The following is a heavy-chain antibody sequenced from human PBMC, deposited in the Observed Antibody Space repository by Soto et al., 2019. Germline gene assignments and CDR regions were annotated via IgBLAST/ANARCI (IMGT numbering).Heavy chain of an antibody. D-gene: IGHD6-19*01. CDR2: IYYSGST. V-gene: IGHV4-59*08. J-gene: IGHJ4*02. Sequence: SETLSLTCTVSGGSISSYYWSWIRQPPGKGLEWIGYIYYSGSTTYNPSLKSRVTISVDTSKNQFSLKLSSVTAADTAVYYCARQTLHSSGWYYFDYWGQGTLVTVSS. CDR3: ARQTLHSSGWYYFDY. CDR1: GGSISSYY.